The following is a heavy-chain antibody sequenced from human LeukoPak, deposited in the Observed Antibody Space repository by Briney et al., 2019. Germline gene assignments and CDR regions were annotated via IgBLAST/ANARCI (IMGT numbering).Heavy chain of an antibody. V-gene: IGHV3-23*01. CDR3: ARGPFIVVVPAANSFEIDY. D-gene: IGHD2-2*01. CDR2: VDGSAGST. J-gene: IGHJ4*02. Sequence: GGSLRLSCAASGFTFSSYAMSWVRQAPGKGLEWVSVVDGSAGSTYYADSVKVRFTISRDNSKNTLYLQMNSLRAEDTAVYYCARGPFIVVVPAANSFEIDYWGQGTLVTVSS. CDR1: GFTFSSYA.